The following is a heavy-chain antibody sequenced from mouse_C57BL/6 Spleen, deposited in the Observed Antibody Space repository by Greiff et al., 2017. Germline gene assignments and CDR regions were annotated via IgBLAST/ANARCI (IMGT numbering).Heavy chain of an antibody. V-gene: IGHV1-81*01. CDR3: ARKGLGRCFDV. D-gene: IGHD3-3*01. CDR1: GYTFTSYG. Sequence: QVQLQQSGAELARPGASVKLSCKASGYTFTSYGISWVKQRTGQGLEWIGEIYPRSGNTYYNEKFKGKATLTADKSSSTAYMELRSLTSEGSAVYFCARKGLGRCFDVWGTGTTVTVSS. CDR2: IYPRSGNT. J-gene: IGHJ1*03.